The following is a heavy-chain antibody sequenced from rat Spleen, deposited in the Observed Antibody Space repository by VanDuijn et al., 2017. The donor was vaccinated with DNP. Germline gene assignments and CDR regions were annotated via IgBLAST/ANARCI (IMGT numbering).Heavy chain of an antibody. CDR1: GFSLTSNS. Sequence: QVQLKESGPGLVQPSQTLSLTCTVSGFSLTSNSVGWVRQPPEKGPEWIAAVSSSGTTYYNPALESRLSISRDTSKSQVFLKMNSLQTEDTAMYFCVRSDYNDDSHYYGYFDHWGQGVMVTVSS. CDR2: VSSSGTT. V-gene: IGHV2S12*01. D-gene: IGHD1-12*02. J-gene: IGHJ2*01. CDR3: VRSDYNDDSHYYGYFDH.